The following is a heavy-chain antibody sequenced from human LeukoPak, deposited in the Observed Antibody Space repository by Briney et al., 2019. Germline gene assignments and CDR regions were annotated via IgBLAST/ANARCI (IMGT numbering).Heavy chain of an antibody. CDR3: AKGGGDYLIYYGMDV. CDR2: VSGSGGST. V-gene: IGHV3-23*01. CDR1: GFTFSSYA. Sequence: PGGSLRLSCAASGFTFSSYAMSWVRQAPGKGLEWVSGVSGSGGSTYYADSVKGRFTISRDNSKNTLYLQMNTLRAEDTAVYYCAKGGGDYLIYYGMDVRGQGTTVTVSS. J-gene: IGHJ6*02. D-gene: IGHD4-17*01.